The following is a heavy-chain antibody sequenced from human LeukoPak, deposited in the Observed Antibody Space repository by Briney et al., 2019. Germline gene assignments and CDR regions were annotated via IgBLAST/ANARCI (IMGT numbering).Heavy chain of an antibody. Sequence: ASVKVSCKASGYTFTSYDIKWVRQATGQGLEWMGWMNPNSGNTGYAQKFQGRVTMTRNTSISTAYMELSSLRSEDTAVYYCARSPQWRGRAFDIWGQGTMVTVSS. CDR3: ARSPQWRGRAFDI. V-gene: IGHV1-8*01. D-gene: IGHD6-19*01. J-gene: IGHJ3*02. CDR2: MNPNSGNT. CDR1: GYTFTSYD.